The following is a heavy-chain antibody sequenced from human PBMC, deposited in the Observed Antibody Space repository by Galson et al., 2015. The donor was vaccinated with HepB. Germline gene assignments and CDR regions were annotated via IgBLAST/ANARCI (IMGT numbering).Heavy chain of an antibody. CDR1: GFTFSSYA. V-gene: IGHV3-30-3*01. CDR3: ARDPDPGLRIAAAGLFDY. J-gene: IGHJ4*02. CDR2: ISYDGSNK. D-gene: IGHD6-13*01. Sequence: SLRLSCAASGFTFSSYAMHWVRQAPGKGLEWVAVISYDGSNKYYADSVKGRFTISRDNSKNTLYLQMNSLRAEDTAVYYCARDPDPGLRIAAAGLFDYWGQGTLVTVSS.